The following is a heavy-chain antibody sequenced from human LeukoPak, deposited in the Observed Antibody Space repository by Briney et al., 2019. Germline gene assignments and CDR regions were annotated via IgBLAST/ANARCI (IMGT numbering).Heavy chain of an antibody. CDR3: ARDPRLQDSCGYSRHCDY. J-gene: IGHJ4*02. Sequence: PGGSLRFSCAASGFTVSSNYMSWVRQAPGKGLEWVSVIYSGGSTYYADSVKGRFTISRDNSKNTLYLQMNSLRAEDTAVYYCARDPRLQDSCGYSRHCDYWGQGTLVTVSS. CDR1: GFTVSSNY. D-gene: IGHD3-22*01. V-gene: IGHV3-66*01. CDR2: IYSGGST.